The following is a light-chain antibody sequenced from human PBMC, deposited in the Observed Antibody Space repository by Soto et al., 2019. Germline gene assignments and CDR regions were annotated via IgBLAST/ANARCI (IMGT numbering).Light chain of an antibody. V-gene: IGLV2-14*03. CDR1: SSDVGGYNY. CDR3: SSYTSSSPYV. J-gene: IGLJ1*01. CDR2: DVS. Sequence: QSALTQPASVSGSPGQSITISCTGTSSDVGGYNYVSWYQHHPGKAPKLMIYDVSNRPSGVSNRFSGSKSGNTDSLTISGLQAEDEADYYCSSYTSSSPYVFGTGTKVTVL.